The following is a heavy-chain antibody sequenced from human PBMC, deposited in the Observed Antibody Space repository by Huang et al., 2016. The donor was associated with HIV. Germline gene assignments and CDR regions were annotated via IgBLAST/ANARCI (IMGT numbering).Heavy chain of an antibody. D-gene: IGHD3-22*01. V-gene: IGHV4-30-4*08. Sequence: QVQLQESGPGLVKPSQTLSLTCTVSGDSIGSGGHHWNWIRQAPGRGLEWIGYIYYSGITYYNPSLKSRVTISVDTSKNQFSLKLSSVTAADTAVYYCARVVIAAFDYWGQGILVTVSS. CDR1: GDSIGSGGHH. CDR2: IYYSGIT. J-gene: IGHJ4*01. CDR3: ARVVIAAFDY.